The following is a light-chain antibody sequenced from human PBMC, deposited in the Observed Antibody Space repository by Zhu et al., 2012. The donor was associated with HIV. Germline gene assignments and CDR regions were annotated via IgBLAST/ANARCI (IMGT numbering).Light chain of an antibody. Sequence: GDRVTITCRASQSVYKWLAWYQQKPEKAPKLLIYGASSLETGVPSRFSGSGSGTEFTLTISSLQPDDFATYSCQQYYTPSYTFGQGTKLQIK. CDR1: QSVYKW. CDR2: GAS. CDR3: QQYYTPSYT. J-gene: IGKJ2*01. V-gene: IGKV1-5*03.